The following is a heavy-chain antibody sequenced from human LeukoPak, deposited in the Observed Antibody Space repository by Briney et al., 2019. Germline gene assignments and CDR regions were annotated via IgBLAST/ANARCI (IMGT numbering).Heavy chain of an antibody. CDR2: ISYDGSNK. Sequence: GGSLRLSCAASGFTFSSYAMHWVRQAPGKGLEWVAVISYDGSNKYYADSVKGRFTISRDNSKNTLYLQMNSLRAEDTAVYYCARGPVYYYDSSGYSPFDYWGQGTLVIVSS. CDR3: ARGPVYYYDSSGYSPFDY. J-gene: IGHJ4*02. CDR1: GFTFSSYA. V-gene: IGHV3-30-3*01. D-gene: IGHD3-22*01.